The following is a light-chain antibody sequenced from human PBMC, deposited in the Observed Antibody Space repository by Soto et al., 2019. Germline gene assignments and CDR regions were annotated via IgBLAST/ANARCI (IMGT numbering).Light chain of an antibody. CDR2: EVN. V-gene: IGLV2-18*02. CDR3: SSYTSSSTLI. CDR1: GSDVGDSSH. Sequence: QSALTQPRSVSGSPGQSVTISCTATGSDVGDSSHVSWYQLHPGKAPKLMIYEVNNRPSGVPDRFSGSKSGNTASLTISGLQADDEADYYCSSYTSSSTLIFGGGTKLTVL. J-gene: IGLJ2*01.